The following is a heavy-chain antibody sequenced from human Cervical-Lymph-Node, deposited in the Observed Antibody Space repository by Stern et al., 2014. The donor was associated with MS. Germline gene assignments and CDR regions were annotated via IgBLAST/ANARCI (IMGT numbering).Heavy chain of an antibody. V-gene: IGHV3-74*02. CDR2: INSDGTGT. D-gene: IGHD1-26*01. J-gene: IGHJ4*02. CDR3: ARGGLVGASPFDF. CDR1: GFTFSRYW. Sequence: EVQLVESGGGLVQPGGSLRLSCAASGFTFSRYWIHWVRQAPGKGLVWVSRINSDGTGTSYADSVKGRLTISRDNAKNTLYLQMDSLRAEDTAVYYCARGGLVGASPFDFWGQGTLVTVSP.